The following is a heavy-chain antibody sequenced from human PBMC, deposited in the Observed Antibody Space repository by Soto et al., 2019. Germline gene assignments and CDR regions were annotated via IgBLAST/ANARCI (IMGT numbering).Heavy chain of an antibody. J-gene: IGHJ1*01. CDR2: LTPGGETT. CDR3: VKDSPVSGKSQDLAY. Sequence: GGSLRLSCAASGFNFRGEAMTWVRQAPGKGLEWISALTPGGETTYYINSVNGRFTISRDNDKDTLFLQMNSLTDADTAIYYCVKDSPVSGKSQDLAYWGQRTLVTVA. V-gene: IGHV3-23*01. CDR1: GFNFRGEA. D-gene: IGHD1-26*01.